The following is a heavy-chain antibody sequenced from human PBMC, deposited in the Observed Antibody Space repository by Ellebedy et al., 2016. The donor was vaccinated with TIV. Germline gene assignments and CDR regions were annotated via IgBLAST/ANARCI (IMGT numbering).Heavy chain of an antibody. CDR2: IHISGIS. J-gene: IGHJ4*02. CDR3: ASRAVAGPFDY. CDR1: GGSISSYY. D-gene: IGHD6-19*01. V-gene: IGHV4-59*01. Sequence: SETLSLTCNVSGGSISSYYWGWIRQAPGKGLEWIGHIHISGISNSNPSLKGRVTLSADTSKNQFSLRLSSVTAADTAVYYCASRAVAGPFDYWGQGTLVTVSS.